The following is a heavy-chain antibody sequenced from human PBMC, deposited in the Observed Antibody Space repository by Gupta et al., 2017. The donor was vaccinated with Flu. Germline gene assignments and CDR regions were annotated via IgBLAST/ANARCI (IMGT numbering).Heavy chain of an antibody. V-gene: IGHV4-34*01. J-gene: IGHJ4*02. CDR2: INHSGST. Sequence: QVQLQQWGAGLLKPSETLSLTCAVYGGSFSGYYWSWIRQPPGKGLEWIGEINHSGSTNYNPSLKSRVTISVDTSKNQFSLKLSSVTAADTAVYYCARDGSSSHTRKNYFDYWGQGTLVTVSS. CDR1: GGSFSGYY. CDR3: ARDGSSSHTRKNYFDY. D-gene: IGHD6-13*01.